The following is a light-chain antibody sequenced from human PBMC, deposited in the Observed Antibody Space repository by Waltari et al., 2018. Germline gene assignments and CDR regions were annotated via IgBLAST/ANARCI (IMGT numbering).Light chain of an antibody. CDR2: DAS. Sequence: DIQMTQSPSTLSASVGDRVTITCRASQSISSWLAWYQQKPGKAPKLLIYDASSLECGVPSRFSGSGSGTEFTLTISSLQPDDFATYYCQQYNSYSAFGPGTKVDIK. V-gene: IGKV1-5*01. CDR3: QQYNSYSA. J-gene: IGKJ3*01. CDR1: QSISSW.